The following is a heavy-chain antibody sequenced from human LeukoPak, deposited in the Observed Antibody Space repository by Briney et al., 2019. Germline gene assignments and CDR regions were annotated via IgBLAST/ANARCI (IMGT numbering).Heavy chain of an antibody. CDR3: ARGHPHDFWSGYSAYNWFDP. CDR1: GYTFTGYY. V-gene: IGHV1-2*02. CDR2: INPNSGGT. J-gene: IGHJ5*02. D-gene: IGHD3-3*01. Sequence: GASVTVSCKASGYTFTGYYMHWVRQAPGQGLEGMGWINPNSGGTNYAQKFQGRVTMTRDTSISTAYMELSRLRSDDTAVYYCARGHPHDFWSGYSAYNWFDPWGQGTLVTVSS.